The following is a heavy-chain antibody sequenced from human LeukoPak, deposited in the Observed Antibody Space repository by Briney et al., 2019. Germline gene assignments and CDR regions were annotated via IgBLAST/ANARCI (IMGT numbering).Heavy chain of an antibody. CDR3: ARPGDMWELPWFDP. V-gene: IGHV4-39*01. CDR2: IYYSGST. D-gene: IGHD1-26*01. Sequence: SETLSLTCTVSGGSISSSSYYWGWIRQPPGKGLEWIGSIYYSGSTYYNPSLKSRVTISVDTSKNQFSLKLSSVTAADTAVYYCARPGDMWELPWFDPWGQGTLVTVSS. J-gene: IGHJ5*02. CDR1: GGSISSSSYY.